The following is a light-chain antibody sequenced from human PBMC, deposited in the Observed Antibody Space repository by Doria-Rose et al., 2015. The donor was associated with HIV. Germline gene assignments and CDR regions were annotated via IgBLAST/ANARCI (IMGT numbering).Light chain of an antibody. Sequence: VSLGERATINCKSSQSVLYSKNYLTWYQQKPGQPPKLLIYWASTRESGVPDRFSGSGSGTDFTLTISSLQAEDVAVYYCQQYYSAPPTFGQGTRLEIK. CDR3: QQYYSAPPT. CDR1: QSVLYSKNY. CDR2: WAS. J-gene: IGKJ5*01. V-gene: IGKV4-1*01.